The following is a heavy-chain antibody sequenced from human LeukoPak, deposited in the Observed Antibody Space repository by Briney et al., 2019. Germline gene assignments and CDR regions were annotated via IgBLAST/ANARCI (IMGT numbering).Heavy chain of an antibody. CDR1: GYTFTNYG. V-gene: IGHV1-2*02. CDR2: INPNSGCT. J-gene: IGHJ5*02. Sequence: GASVKVSCKASGYTFTNYGIIWVRQAPGQGLEGMGWINPNSGCTNYAQKFQGTVTMTRDTTIGTASMHLGSVSSDASAVCYCWRVGRDMDKFRGYEPQKRGWFDPWGQGTLVTVSS. D-gene: IGHD5-12*01. CDR3: WRVGRDMDKFRGYEPQKRGWFDP.